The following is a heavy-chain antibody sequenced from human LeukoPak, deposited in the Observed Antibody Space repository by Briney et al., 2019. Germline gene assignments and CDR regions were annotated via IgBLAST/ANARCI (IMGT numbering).Heavy chain of an antibody. J-gene: IGHJ5*02. V-gene: IGHV4-61*02. CDR2: INTSGST. Sequence: PSETLSLTCTVSGGSINSGSYYWSWIRQPAGEGLEWIGRINTSGSTNYNPSLKTRVTISVDTSKNQFSLKLSSVTAADTVVYYCARSAPFNWFDPWGQGTLVTVSS. CDR1: GGSINSGSYY. CDR3: ARSAPFNWFDP.